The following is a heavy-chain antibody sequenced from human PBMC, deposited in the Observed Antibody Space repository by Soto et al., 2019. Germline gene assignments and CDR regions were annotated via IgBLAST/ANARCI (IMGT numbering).Heavy chain of an antibody. CDR3: ARSIVGVTALDY. CDR2: INAGNGNT. Sequence: QVQLVQSGAEEKKPGASVKVSCKASGYTFTSYAMHWVRQAPGQRLEWMGWINAGNGNTKYSQKFQGRVTITRDTSASTAYTERSSLRSEDTAVYDGARSIVGVTALDYWGQGTLVTVSS. J-gene: IGHJ4*02. D-gene: IGHD2-21*02. V-gene: IGHV1-3*05. CDR1: GYTFTSYA.